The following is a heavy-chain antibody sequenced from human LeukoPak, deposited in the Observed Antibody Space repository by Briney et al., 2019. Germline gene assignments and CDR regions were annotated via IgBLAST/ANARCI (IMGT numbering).Heavy chain of an antibody. V-gene: IGHV3-66*02. Sequence: PGGSLRLSCAASAFTVYNNYMRWVRQAPGKGLEFVSLIYRVGTTSYADSVKGRFTISRDNSKNTLYLQMNSLRVEDSAVYYCAKTGNYNWNGFDYWGQGTLVTVSS. J-gene: IGHJ4*02. D-gene: IGHD1-20*01. CDR3: AKTGNYNWNGFDY. CDR1: AFTVYNNY. CDR2: IYRVGTT.